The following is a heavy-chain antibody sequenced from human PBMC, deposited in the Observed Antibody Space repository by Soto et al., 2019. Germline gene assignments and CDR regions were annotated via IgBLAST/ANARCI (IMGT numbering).Heavy chain of an antibody. J-gene: IGHJ4*02. CDR2: ISSNGGST. D-gene: IGHD4-17*01. Sequence: EVQLVESGGGLVQPGGSLRLSCAASGFTFSSYAMHWVHQAPGKGLEYVSAISSNGGSTYYANSVKGRFTISRDNSKNTLYLQMGSLRAEDMAVYYCARGITDYGDYELLLWGQGTLVTVSS. CDR3: ARGITDYGDYELLL. CDR1: GFTFSSYA. V-gene: IGHV3-64*01.